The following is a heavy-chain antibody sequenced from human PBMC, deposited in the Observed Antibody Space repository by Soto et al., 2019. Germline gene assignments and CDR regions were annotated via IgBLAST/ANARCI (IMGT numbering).Heavy chain of an antibody. V-gene: IGHV1-3*01. J-gene: IGHJ4*01. CDR1: GYTFTTYA. CDR2: INAGNGNT. CDR3: ARDSGGYYDSSGYTYYFDY. D-gene: IGHD3-22*01. Sequence: ASVKVFCKASGYTFTTYAMHWVRQAPGQRLEWMGWINAGNGNTKYSQKFQGRVTITRDTSASTAYMELSSLRSEDTAVYYCARDSGGYYDSSGYTYYFDYWGHGTLVTVSS.